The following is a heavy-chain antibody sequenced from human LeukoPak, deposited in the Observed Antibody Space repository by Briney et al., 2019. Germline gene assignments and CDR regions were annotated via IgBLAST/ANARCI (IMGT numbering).Heavy chain of an antibody. CDR1: GYTFSNYV. CDR3: ARGFLEWLFPDVLVSGGGPFDY. CDR2: ISTYTGNS. Sequence: GAPVKVSCKASGYTFSNYVLTWVRQAPGQGLEWRGRISTYTGNSNYAQKFQDRVTMTTDTSTSTAYMELRSLRSDDTAVYYCARGFLEWLFPDVLVSGGGPFDYWGQGTLVTVSS. D-gene: IGHD3-3*01. V-gene: IGHV1-18*01. J-gene: IGHJ4*02.